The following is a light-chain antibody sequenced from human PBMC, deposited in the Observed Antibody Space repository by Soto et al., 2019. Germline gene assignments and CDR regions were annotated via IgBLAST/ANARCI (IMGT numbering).Light chain of an antibody. CDR1: SNDVGGYNF. Sequence: QSALTQPRSVSGSPGQSVTISCTGTSNDVGGYNFVSWYQQHPGKVPKLFIYDVSRPPSGVPDRFSGSKSGNTASLTISGLQAEDEADYYCSSYAGSYTLVFGGGPKVTV. V-gene: IGLV2-11*01. J-gene: IGLJ2*01. CDR3: SSYAGSYTLV. CDR2: DVS.